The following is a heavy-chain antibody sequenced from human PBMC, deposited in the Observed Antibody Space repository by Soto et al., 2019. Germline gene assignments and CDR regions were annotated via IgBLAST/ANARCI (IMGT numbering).Heavy chain of an antibody. V-gene: IGHV1-46*01. CDR3: ARSEAHYYDSSGYLTIDY. J-gene: IGHJ4*02. CDR1: GYTFTSYY. D-gene: IGHD3-22*01. Sequence: ASVKVSCKVSGYTFTSYYMHWVRQAPGQGLEWMGIINPSGGSTSYAQKFQGRVTMTRDTSTNTVYMELSSLRSEDTAVYYCARSEAHYYDSSGYLTIDYWGQGTLVTVSS. CDR2: INPSGGST.